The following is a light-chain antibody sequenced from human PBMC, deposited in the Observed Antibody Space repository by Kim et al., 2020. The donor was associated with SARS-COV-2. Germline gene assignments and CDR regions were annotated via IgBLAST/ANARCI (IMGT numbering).Light chain of an antibody. CDR1: QSVSSSY. CDR3: QQYSSSPYT. V-gene: IGKV3-20*01. J-gene: IGKJ2*01. Sequence: EIVLTQSPGTLSLSPGERATLSCRASQSVSSSYLAWYQQKPGQAPRLLIYGASSRATGIPDRFSGSESGTDFTLTISRREPEDFAVYYCQQYSSSPYTFCQGTKLE. CDR2: GAS.